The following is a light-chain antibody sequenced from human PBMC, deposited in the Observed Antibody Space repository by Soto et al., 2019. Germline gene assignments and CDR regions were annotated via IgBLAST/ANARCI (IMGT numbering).Light chain of an antibody. CDR1: QSVSSN. CDR2: DAS. Sequence: EIVMTQSPATLSVSPGERATLSCRASQSVSSNLAWYQQKPGQAPRLLIYDASNRATGNPARFSGSGSGTDFTLTISSLEPEDFAVYYCQQRSNWPITLGQGTRLEIK. CDR3: QQRSNWPIT. J-gene: IGKJ5*01. V-gene: IGKV3-11*01.